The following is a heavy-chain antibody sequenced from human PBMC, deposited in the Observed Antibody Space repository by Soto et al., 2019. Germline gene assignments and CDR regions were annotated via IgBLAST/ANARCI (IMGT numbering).Heavy chain of an antibody. D-gene: IGHD3-22*01. V-gene: IGHV1-18*01. Sequence: QVQLVQSGAEVKKPGASVKVSCKASGYTFTSYGISWVRQAPGQGLEWMGWISAYNGNTNYAQKLQGRVPMTTDTSTSTAYMELRSLRSDDTAVYYCARDPPADSSGCDAFDIWGQGTMVTVSS. CDR3: ARDPPADSSGCDAFDI. J-gene: IGHJ3*02. CDR1: GYTFTSYG. CDR2: ISAYNGNT.